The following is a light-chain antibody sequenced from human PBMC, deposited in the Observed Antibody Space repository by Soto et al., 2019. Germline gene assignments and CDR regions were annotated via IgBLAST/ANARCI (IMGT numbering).Light chain of an antibody. CDR3: QQYDTSPLT. V-gene: IGKV3-20*01. CDR1: QTVNHNY. J-gene: IGKJ4*01. Sequence: EVVLTQSPGTLSLSPGERVTIYCRPSQTVNHNYLAWYQQKPGRAPRLLIFGAFNRATGIPDRFSGSVSGTDFTLSISRLEPEDFAMYYCQQYDTSPLTFGGGTKVDI. CDR2: GAF.